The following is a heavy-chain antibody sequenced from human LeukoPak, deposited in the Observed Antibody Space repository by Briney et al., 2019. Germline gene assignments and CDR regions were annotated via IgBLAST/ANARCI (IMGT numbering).Heavy chain of an antibody. CDR1: GGPISSHY. J-gene: IGHJ6*03. Sequence: SETLSLTCTVSGGPISSHYWSWIRQPPGKGLEWIGYIYYSGSTNYNPSLKSRVTISVDTSKNQFSLKLSSVTAADTAVYYCARVPSLILYYMDVWGKGTTVTVSS. V-gene: IGHV4-59*11. CDR3: ARVPSLILYYMDV. CDR2: IYYSGST. D-gene: IGHD2-15*01.